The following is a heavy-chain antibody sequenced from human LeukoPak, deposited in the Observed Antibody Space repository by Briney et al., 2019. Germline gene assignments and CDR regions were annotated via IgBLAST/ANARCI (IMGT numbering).Heavy chain of an antibody. J-gene: IGHJ4*02. CDR3: VRGVPVTPGIDY. CDR2: INTDGSST. V-gene: IGHV3-74*01. Sequence: GGSLRLSCAASGFTFSSYWMHWVRQARGKGLVWVSRINTDGSSTSYADSVKGRFTISRDNAKNTLYLQMNSLRAEDTAVYYCVRGVPVTPGIDYWGQGTLVTVSS. D-gene: IGHD2-2*01. CDR1: GFTFSSYW.